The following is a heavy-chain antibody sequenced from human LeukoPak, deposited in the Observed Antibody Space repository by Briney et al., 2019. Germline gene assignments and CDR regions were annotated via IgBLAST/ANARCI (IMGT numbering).Heavy chain of an antibody. CDR1: GFTFSSYW. Sequence: PGGSLRLSCAASGFTFSSYWMNWVRQAPGKGLEWVSSISSSSSYIYYADSVKGRFTISRDNAKNSLYLQMNSLRAEDTAVYYCASFGGRQGRDGYNCWGQGTLVTVSS. CDR3: ASFGGRQGRDGYNC. J-gene: IGHJ4*02. CDR2: ISSSSSYI. D-gene: IGHD5-24*01. V-gene: IGHV3-21*01.